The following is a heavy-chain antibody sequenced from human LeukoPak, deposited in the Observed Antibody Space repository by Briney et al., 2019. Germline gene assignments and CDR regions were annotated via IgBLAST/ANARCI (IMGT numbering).Heavy chain of an antibody. CDR1: GFTFSSYA. Sequence: GGSLRLSCAASGFTFSSYAMHWVRQAPGKGPEWVAGIGSSGATTFYADSVKGRCSISRDNSKNTVYLEMNSLRAEDTAIYYCAKVSVGPLSRPTHVALYYGMDVWGQRITVIVSS. CDR3: AKVSVGPLSRPTHVALYYGMDV. D-gene: IGHD2-8*01. CDR2: IGSSGATT. J-gene: IGHJ6*02. V-gene: IGHV3-23*01.